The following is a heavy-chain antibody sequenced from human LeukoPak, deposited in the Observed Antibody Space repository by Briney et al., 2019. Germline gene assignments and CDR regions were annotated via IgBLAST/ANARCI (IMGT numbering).Heavy chain of an antibody. D-gene: IGHD3-3*01. Sequence: GGSLRLSCAASGFTFSSYSMNWVRQAPGKGLEWASYISSSSSTIYYADSVKGRFTISRDNAKNSLYLQMNSLRDEDTAVYYCARDRRITIFGVVPTNWFDPWGQGTLVTVSS. J-gene: IGHJ5*02. V-gene: IGHV3-48*02. CDR1: GFTFSSYS. CDR3: ARDRRITIFGVVPTNWFDP. CDR2: ISSSSSTI.